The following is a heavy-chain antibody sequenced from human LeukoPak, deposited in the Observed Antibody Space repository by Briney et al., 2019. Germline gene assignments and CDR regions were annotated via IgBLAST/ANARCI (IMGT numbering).Heavy chain of an antibody. Sequence: ASVKVSCKASGYTFTTYGISWVRLAPGQGLEWMGWISAYNGNTNYSQQFQGRVTMTTDTSMSTAYMELRSLRSDDTAVYYCARDLIAVRPGWFDPWGQGSLVTVSS. CDR1: GYTFTTYG. V-gene: IGHV1-18*01. CDR3: ARDLIAVRPGWFDP. D-gene: IGHD6-6*01. J-gene: IGHJ5*02. CDR2: ISAYNGNT.